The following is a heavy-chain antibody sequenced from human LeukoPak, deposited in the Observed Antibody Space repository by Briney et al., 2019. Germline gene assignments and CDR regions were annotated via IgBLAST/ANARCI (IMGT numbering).Heavy chain of an antibody. CDR2: ISWNSGSI. CDR3: AKVEGSSSWYERNYFDY. V-gene: IGHV3-9*01. CDR1: GFTFDDYA. J-gene: IGHJ4*02. D-gene: IGHD6-13*01. Sequence: GRSLRLSCAASGFTFDDYAMHWVRQAPGKGLEWVSGISWNSGSIGYADSVKGRFTISRDNSKNTLYLQMNSLRAEDTAVYYCAKVEGSSSWYERNYFDYWGQGTLVTVSS.